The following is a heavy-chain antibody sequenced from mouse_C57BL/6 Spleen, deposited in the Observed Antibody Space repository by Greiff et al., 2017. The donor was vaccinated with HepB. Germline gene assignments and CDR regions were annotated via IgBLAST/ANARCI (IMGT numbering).Heavy chain of an antibody. CDR2: IDPANGNT. CDR1: GFNIKNTY. Sequence: VQLKESVAELVRPGASVKLSCTASGFNIKNTYMHWVKQRPEQGLEWIGRIDPANGNTKYAPKFQGKATITADTSSNTAYLQLSSLTSEDTAIYYCARGGLYGSSSYYAMDYWGQGTSVTVSS. CDR3: ARGGLYGSSSYYAMDY. V-gene: IGHV14-3*01. J-gene: IGHJ4*01. D-gene: IGHD1-1*01.